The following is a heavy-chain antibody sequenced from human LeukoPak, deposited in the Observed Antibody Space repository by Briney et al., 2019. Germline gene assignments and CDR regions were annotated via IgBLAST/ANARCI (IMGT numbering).Heavy chain of an antibody. CDR2: IKQGGSEI. D-gene: IGHD1-14*01. CDR1: GFTFSSYW. V-gene: IGHV3-7*01. J-gene: IGHJ3*02. Sequence: GGSLRLSCAASGFTFSSYWMNWVREAPGRGLEWVSHIKQGGSEIYYVDSVKGRFTISRDNAKNSLYLQMNSLRAEDTAVYYCAREPGTDAFDIWGQGTMVTVSS. CDR3: AREPGTDAFDI.